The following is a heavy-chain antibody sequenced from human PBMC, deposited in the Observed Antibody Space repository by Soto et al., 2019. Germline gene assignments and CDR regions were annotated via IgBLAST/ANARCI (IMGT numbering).Heavy chain of an antibody. CDR1: GFTFSSYG. Sequence: QVQLVESGGGVVQPGRSLRLSCAASGFTFSSYGMHWVRQAPGKGLEWVAVIWYDGSNKYYADSVKGRFTISRDNSKNSLYLQMNSLRAEDTAVYYCARDDSSGYYSHDAFDIWGQGTMVTVSS. J-gene: IGHJ3*02. CDR3: ARDDSSGYYSHDAFDI. D-gene: IGHD3-22*01. V-gene: IGHV3-33*01. CDR2: IWYDGSNK.